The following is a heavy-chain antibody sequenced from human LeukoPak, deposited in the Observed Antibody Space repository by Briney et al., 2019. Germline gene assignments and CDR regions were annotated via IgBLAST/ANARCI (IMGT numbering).Heavy chain of an antibody. J-gene: IGHJ3*02. V-gene: IGHV3-30-3*01. CDR3: ARALSSGWSHAFDI. Sequence: GGSLRLSGAASGVTFSVYTIHWVRQAPGKGMEWVAVMSSDGSNKYYADSVKGRFTISRDNSRNTMYLQMNSLRAEDTAVYYCARALSSGWSHAFDIWGQGTMVTVSS. CDR1: GVTFSVYT. D-gene: IGHD6-19*01. CDR2: MSSDGSNK.